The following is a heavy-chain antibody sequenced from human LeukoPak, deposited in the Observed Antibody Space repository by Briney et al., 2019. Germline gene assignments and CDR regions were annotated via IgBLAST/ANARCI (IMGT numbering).Heavy chain of an antibody. V-gene: IGHV1-3*01. J-gene: IGHJ4*02. CDR2: INGGNGNT. Sequence: ASVKVSCKASGYTFTNYAIHWVRQAPGQRLEWMGWINGGNGNTDYSQKFQGRVTITADESTSTAYMELSSLRSEDTAVYYCARFSSGYVDYWGQGTLVTVSS. D-gene: IGHD3-22*01. CDR3: ARFSSGYVDY. CDR1: GYTFTNYA.